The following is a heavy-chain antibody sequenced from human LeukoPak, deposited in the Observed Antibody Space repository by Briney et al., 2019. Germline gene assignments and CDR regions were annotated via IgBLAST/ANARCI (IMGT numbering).Heavy chain of an antibody. CDR1: GGSFSGYY. CDR3: ARDLVY. J-gene: IGHJ4*02. CDR2: INHSGST. V-gene: IGHV4-34*01. D-gene: IGHD2-8*02. Sequence: SETLSLTCAVYGGSFSGYYWSWIRQPPGKGLEWIGEINHSGSTNYNPSLKSRVTISVDTSKNQFSLKLSSVTAADTAVYYCARDLVYWGQGTLVTVSS.